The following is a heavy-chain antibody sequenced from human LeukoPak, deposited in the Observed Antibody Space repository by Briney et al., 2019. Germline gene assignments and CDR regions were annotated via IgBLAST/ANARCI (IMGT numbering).Heavy chain of an antibody. CDR3: AKAVTTSTYYYYDMDX. V-gene: IGHV3-9*01. CDR2: ISWNSGTI. Sequence: GGSLRLSCAASGFTFDDYAMHWVRQAPGKGLEWVTGISWNSGTIGYADSVKGRFTISRDNAKNSLYLQMNSLRAEDTAFYYCAKAVTTSTYYYYDMDXXGQGTTVTVS. CDR1: GFTFDDYA. J-gene: IGHJ6*02. D-gene: IGHD4-17*01.